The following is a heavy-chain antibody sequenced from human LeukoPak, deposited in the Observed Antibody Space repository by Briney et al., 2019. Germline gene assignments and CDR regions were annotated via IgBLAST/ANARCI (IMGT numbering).Heavy chain of an antibody. V-gene: IGHV1-69*13. J-gene: IGHJ6*02. CDR3: ARLQTIAVAGTHYYYYGMDV. Sequence: SVKVSCKASGGTLSSYAISWVRQAPGQGLEWMGGIIPIFGTANYAQKFQGRVTITADESTSTAYMELSSLRSEDTAVYYCARLQTIAVAGTHYYYYGMDVWGQGTTVTVSS. D-gene: IGHD6-19*01. CDR2: IIPIFGTA. CDR1: GGTLSSYA.